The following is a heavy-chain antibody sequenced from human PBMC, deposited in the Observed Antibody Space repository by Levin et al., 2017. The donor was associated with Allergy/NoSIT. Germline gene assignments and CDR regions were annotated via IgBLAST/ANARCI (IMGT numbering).Heavy chain of an antibody. D-gene: IGHD1/OR15-1a*01. V-gene: IGHV3-7*04. Sequence: RGESLKISCVASGFIFSNYWMSWVRQAPGKGLEWVANIKQDGSEKYYVDSVKGRFTFSRDNAKNSLYLQMDSLRAEDTAVYYCARLGTMADFDYWGQGTLVTVSS. CDR3: ARLGTMADFDY. CDR1: GFIFSNYW. CDR2: IKQDGSEK. J-gene: IGHJ4*02.